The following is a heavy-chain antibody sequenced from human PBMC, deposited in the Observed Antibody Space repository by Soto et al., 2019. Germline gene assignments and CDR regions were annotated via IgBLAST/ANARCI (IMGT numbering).Heavy chain of an antibody. D-gene: IGHD3-3*01. J-gene: IGHJ6*02. Sequence: QVQLVQSGAEVKKPGSSVKVSCKASGGTFSNYTICWVRQAPGQGLEWMGGFIPIFGATNFAQKFQGTVTITADKSTTTASMNLNSLRSEDTAVYYCARDRPNMIFGVVMSYGLDVWGQVTTVTVSS. CDR1: GGTFSNYT. CDR2: FIPIFGAT. CDR3: ARDRPNMIFGVVMSYGLDV. V-gene: IGHV1-69*06.